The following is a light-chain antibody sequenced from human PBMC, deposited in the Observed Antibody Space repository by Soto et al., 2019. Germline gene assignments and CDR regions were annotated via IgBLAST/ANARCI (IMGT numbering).Light chain of an antibody. CDR1: NIGIYS. J-gene: IGLJ1*01. CDR2: DGS. V-gene: IGLV3-21*02. Sequence: SYDLTQPPSVSVAPGQTARITCGGNNIGIYSVHWYQQRQGQAPVLVVYDGSDRPSGIPERFSGSNSGNTANLTIGRVEAEDEADYYCQVWDNNGGHNYVFGAGTKVTVL. CDR3: QVWDNNGGHNYV.